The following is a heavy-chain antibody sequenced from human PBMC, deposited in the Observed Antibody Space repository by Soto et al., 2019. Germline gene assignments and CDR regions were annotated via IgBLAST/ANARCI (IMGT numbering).Heavy chain of an antibody. Sequence: GGSLRLSCAASGFTFSSYAMHWVRQAPGKGLEWVAVISYDGSNKYYADSVKGRFTISRDNSKNTLYLQMNSLRAEDTAVYYCARSLAPGITIFGVVINPYYYYGMDVWGQGTTVTVSS. CDR1: GFTFSSYA. V-gene: IGHV3-30-3*01. CDR2: ISYDGSNK. D-gene: IGHD3-3*01. J-gene: IGHJ6*02. CDR3: ARSLAPGITIFGVVINPYYYYGMDV.